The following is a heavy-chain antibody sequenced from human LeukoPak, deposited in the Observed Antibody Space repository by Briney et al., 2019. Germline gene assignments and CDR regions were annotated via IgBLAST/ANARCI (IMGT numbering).Heavy chain of an antibody. J-gene: IGHJ4*02. V-gene: IGHV3-30*04. CDR3: AKGLDY. CDR2: ISYDGSNK. Sequence: PGGSLRLSCAASGFTFSSYAIHWVRQAPGKGLEWVAVISYDGSNKYYADSVKGRFTISRDNSKNTLYLQMNSLRAEDTAVYYCAKGLDYWGQGTLVTVSS. CDR1: GFTFSSYA.